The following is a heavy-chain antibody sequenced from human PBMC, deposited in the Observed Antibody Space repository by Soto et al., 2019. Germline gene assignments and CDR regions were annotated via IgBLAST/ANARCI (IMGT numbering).Heavy chain of an antibody. V-gene: IGHV1-69*12. CDR3: ARWGTSYYDSSGYEFDY. J-gene: IGHJ4*02. D-gene: IGHD3-22*01. CDR2: IIPIFGTA. Sequence: QVQLVQSGAEVKKPGSSVKVSCKASGGTFSSYAISWVRQAPGQGLEWMGGIIPIFGTANYAQKFQGRVTITEDESTSTAYMELSSLRSEDTAVYYCARWGTSYYDSSGYEFDYWGQGTLVTVSS. CDR1: GGTFSSYA.